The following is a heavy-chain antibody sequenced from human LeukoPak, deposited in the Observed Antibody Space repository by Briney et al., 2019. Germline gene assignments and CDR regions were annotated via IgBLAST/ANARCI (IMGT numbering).Heavy chain of an antibody. CDR3: ARSSGYYNYYYFDL. J-gene: IGHJ2*01. V-gene: IGHV1-8*02. D-gene: IGHD3-22*01. Sequence: GASVKVSCKASGYTFTSYDINWVRQATGQGLEWMGRMNPNNGNTGYAQKFQGRVTMTRNTSISTAYMELSSLRSEDTAVYYCARSSGYYNYYYFDLWGRGTLVTVSS. CDR1: GYTFTSYD. CDR2: MNPNNGNT.